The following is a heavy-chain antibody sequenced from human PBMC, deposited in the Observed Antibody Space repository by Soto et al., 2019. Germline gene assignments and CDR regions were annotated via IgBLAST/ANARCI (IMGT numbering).Heavy chain of an antibody. CDR3: ARRRVTVAGTGDNWFDP. CDR1: GYTFTNYY. V-gene: IGHV1-46*03. J-gene: IGHJ5*02. CDR2: IKPSIGST. D-gene: IGHD6-13*01. Sequence: ASVKVSCKASGYTFTNYYMHWVRQAPGQGLEWMGIIKPSIGSTTYAQKFQGRVTMTRDTSTSTVYMELSSLRSDDTAVYYCARRRVTVAGTGDNWFDPWGQGTLVTVSS.